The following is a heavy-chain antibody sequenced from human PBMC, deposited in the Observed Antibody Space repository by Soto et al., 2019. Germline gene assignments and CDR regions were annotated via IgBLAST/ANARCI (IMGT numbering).Heavy chain of an antibody. Sequence: SVKVSCKASGGTFSSYAVSWVRQAPGQGLEWMGGIFPKFGTTNYAQKFQGRVTITADESATTVYMELSSLRSEDTAVYYCARDKGSGYYYGNPYYFDYWGQGTLVTVSS. CDR3: ARDKGSGYYYGNPYYFDY. CDR2: IFPKFGTT. D-gene: IGHD3-22*01. J-gene: IGHJ4*02. V-gene: IGHV1-69*13. CDR1: GGTFSSYA.